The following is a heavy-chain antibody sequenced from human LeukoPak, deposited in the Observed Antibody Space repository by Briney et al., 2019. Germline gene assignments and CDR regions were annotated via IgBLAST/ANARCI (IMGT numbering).Heavy chain of an antibody. V-gene: IGHV4-39*07. CDR2: IYYSGST. Sequence: SSETPSLTCTVSGGSISSSSYYWGWIRQPPGKGLEWIGSIYYSGSTYYNPSLKSRVTISVDTSKNQFSLKLSSVTAADTAVYYCARPQTWGRDDAFDIWGQGTMVTVSS. CDR1: GGSISSSSYY. D-gene: IGHD7-27*01. J-gene: IGHJ3*02. CDR3: ARPQTWGRDDAFDI.